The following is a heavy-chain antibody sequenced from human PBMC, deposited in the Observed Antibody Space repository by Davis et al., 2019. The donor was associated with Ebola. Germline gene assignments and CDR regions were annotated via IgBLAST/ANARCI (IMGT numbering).Heavy chain of an antibody. D-gene: IGHD4-17*01. CDR1: GFTFSSYW. Sequence: GGSLRLSCAASGFTFSSYWMRWVRQAPGKGLAWVANIKQDGSEQYYVDSVKGRFTISRDNAKNSLYLQMNSLRAEDTAVYYCAKHDYGDYGFDYWGQGTLVTVSS. CDR3: AKHDYGDYGFDY. J-gene: IGHJ4*02. V-gene: IGHV3-7*01. CDR2: IKQDGSEQ.